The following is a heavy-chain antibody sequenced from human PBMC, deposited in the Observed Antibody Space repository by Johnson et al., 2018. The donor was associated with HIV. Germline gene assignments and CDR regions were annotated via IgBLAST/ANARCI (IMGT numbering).Heavy chain of an antibody. V-gene: IGHV3-74*01. CDR2: INSDGSSS. D-gene: IGHD2-8*02. Sequence: EVQLVESGGGLVQPGGSLRLSCAASGFTLSSYWMHWVRQVPGKGPVWVSRINSDGSSSAYADSVKGRFTISRDNSKNTLYLQMNSLRAEDTAVYYCARGPSQSYWPDVAFDIWGQGTTVTVSS. J-gene: IGHJ3*02. CDR3: ARGPSQSYWPDVAFDI. CDR1: GFTLSSYW.